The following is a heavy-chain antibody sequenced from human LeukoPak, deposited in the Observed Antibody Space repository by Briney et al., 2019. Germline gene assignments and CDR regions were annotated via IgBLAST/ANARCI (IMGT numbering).Heavy chain of an antibody. V-gene: IGHV3-9*01. Sequence: HSGRSLRLSCAASGFTFDDYAMHWVRQAPGKGLEWVSGISWNSGSIGYADSVKGRFTISRDNAKNSLYLQMNSLRAEDTALYYCAKDISGNHFAGFDYWGQETLVTVSS. J-gene: IGHJ4*02. CDR3: AKDISGNHFAGFDY. CDR1: GFTFDDYA. D-gene: IGHD1-1*01. CDR2: ISWNSGSI.